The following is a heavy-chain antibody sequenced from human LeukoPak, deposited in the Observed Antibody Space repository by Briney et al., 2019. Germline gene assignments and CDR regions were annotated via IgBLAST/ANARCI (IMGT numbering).Heavy chain of an antibody. D-gene: IGHD3/OR15-3a*01. CDR2: INPNSGVT. J-gene: IGHJ6*03. CDR1: GYTFTGYY. CDR3: ARGDDFWTGSFTSYMDV. V-gene: IGHV1-2*02. Sequence: ASLKVSCKASGYTFTGYYLHWVRQAPGQGLEWMGWINPNSGVTKYAQRFQGRVTMTRDTSISTAYMELSRLTSDDRTVYYCARGDDFWTGSFTSYMDVWGKGTTVTVSS.